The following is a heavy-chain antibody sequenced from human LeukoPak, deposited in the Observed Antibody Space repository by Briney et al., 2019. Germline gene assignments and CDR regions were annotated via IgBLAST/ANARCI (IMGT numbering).Heavy chain of an antibody. CDR2: INPNSGGT. Sequence: GRSLRLSCAASGFTFSSYAMHWVRQAPGQGLEWMGWINPNSGGTNYAQKFQGRVTMTRDTSISTAYMELSRLRSDDTAVYYCAREGPNRHIAARKAFDIWGQGTMVTVSS. J-gene: IGHJ3*02. CDR3: AREGPNRHIAARKAFDI. V-gene: IGHV1-2*02. CDR1: GFTFSSYA. D-gene: IGHD6-6*01.